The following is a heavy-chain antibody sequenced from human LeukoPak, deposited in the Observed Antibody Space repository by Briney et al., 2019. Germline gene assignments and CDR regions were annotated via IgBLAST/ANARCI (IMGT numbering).Heavy chain of an antibody. CDR3: ARGGDRGYSYGYYFDY. CDR1: GFTFSNYA. J-gene: IGHJ4*02. V-gene: IGHV3-64*01. D-gene: IGHD5-18*01. CDR2: ISSNGGTT. Sequence: GGSLRLSCAASGFTFSNYAMHWVRQAPGKGLEYVSVISSNGGTTYYANSVKGRFTISRDNSKNTLYLQMDSLRAEDVAVYYCARGGDRGYSYGYYFDYWGQGTLVTVSS.